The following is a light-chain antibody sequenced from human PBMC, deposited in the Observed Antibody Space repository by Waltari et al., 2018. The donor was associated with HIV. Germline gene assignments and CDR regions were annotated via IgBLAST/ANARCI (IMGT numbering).Light chain of an antibody. Sequence: IVLTQSPLSLPVTPAEPASISCRSTHDLLNCKRKNDLGWYRQKPGQSPKLLIYLGSNRASGVPDRFSGSGSGTDFTLKISRVEAEDVGVYYCMEDLQTPCTFGQGTKLEIK. V-gene: IGKV2-28*01. CDR1: HDLLNCKRKND. CDR2: LGS. CDR3: MEDLQTPCT. J-gene: IGKJ2*02.